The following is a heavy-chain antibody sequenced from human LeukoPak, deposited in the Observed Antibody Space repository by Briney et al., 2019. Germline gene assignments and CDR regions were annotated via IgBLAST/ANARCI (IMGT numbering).Heavy chain of an antibody. D-gene: IGHD6-19*01. CDR3: ARDLSSGWSLDH. J-gene: IGHJ4*02. CDR1: GFTFSSYS. Sequence: GGSLRLSCAASGFTFSSYSMNWVRQAPGKGLEWVSSITSSSSYIYYADSVKGRFTISRDNAKNSLYLQMNGLRAEDTAVYYCARDLSSGWSLDHWGQGTLVTASS. CDR2: ITSSSSYI. V-gene: IGHV3-21*01.